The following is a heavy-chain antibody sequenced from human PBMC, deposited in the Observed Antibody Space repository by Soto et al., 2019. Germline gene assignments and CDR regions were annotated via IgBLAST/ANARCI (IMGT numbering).Heavy chain of an antibody. Sequence: GGSLRLSCAASGFTVSSNYMSWVRQAPGKGLEWVSVIYSGGSTYYADSVKGRFTISRDNSKNTLYLQMNSLRAEDTAVYYCAAGYSSSWSYYYYMDVWGKGTTVIVSS. V-gene: IGHV3-66*01. J-gene: IGHJ6*03. CDR1: GFTVSSNY. D-gene: IGHD6-13*01. CDR2: IYSGGST. CDR3: AAGYSSSWSYYYYMDV.